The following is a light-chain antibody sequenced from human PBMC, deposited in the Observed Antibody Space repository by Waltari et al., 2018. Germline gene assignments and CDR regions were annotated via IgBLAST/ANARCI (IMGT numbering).Light chain of an antibody. Sequence: QLVLTQSPSASASLGASVKLTCTLSSGHSSNIIAWLQQQPGKGPRYLMQVNRDGSHRKGDEMPGRFSGSSSGAERYLTISSLQSEDEADYYCETGGHGTWVFGGGTKLTVL. J-gene: IGLJ3*02. V-gene: IGLV4-69*01. CDR2: VNRDGSH. CDR3: ETGGHGTWV. CDR1: SGHSSNI.